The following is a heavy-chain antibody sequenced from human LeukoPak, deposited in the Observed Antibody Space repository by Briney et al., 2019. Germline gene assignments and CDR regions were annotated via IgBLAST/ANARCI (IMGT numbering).Heavy chain of an antibody. Sequence: GGSLRLSCAASGLTFSRYWMHWVRHAPGKGLVWVSHISSDGSIRNYADSVKGRFTISRDNAKNMLSLQMNSLRADDTAMYYCASQVSTGHWGQGTLATVSS. J-gene: IGHJ4*02. CDR3: ASQVSTGH. D-gene: IGHD3-10*01. CDR2: ISSDGSIR. V-gene: IGHV3-74*01. CDR1: GLTFSRYW.